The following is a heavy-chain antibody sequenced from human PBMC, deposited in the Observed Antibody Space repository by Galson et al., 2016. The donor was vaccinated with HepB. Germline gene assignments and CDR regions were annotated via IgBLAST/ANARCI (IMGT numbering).Heavy chain of an antibody. D-gene: IGHD3-10*01. Sequence: CAISGDSVSSNSATWNWIRQSPSRGLEWLGRTYYRSKWYNDYAVSVKSRITINPDTSKRQLSLQLNSVTPEDTAVYYCARGQFGNYYHAMDVWGQGTTVTCSS. J-gene: IGHJ6*02. CDR3: ARGQFGNYYHAMDV. CDR2: TYYRSKWYN. V-gene: IGHV6-1*01. CDR1: GDSVSSNSAT.